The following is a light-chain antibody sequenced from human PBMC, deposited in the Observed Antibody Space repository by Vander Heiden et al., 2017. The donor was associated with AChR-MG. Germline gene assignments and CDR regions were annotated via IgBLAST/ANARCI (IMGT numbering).Light chain of an antibody. J-gene: IGLJ2*01. CDR1: SSNLGAGYD. CDR2: NNF. CDR3: QSYDSSLNVV. Sequence: HSLLTQPPPVPAAPGSRVTILCTGSSSNLGAGYDVHWFQQLPKTAPKLVIANNFDRPSGVPGRFSGSKSGTSASLTITGLQAEDEADYYCQSYDSSLNVVFGGGTKVTVL. V-gene: IGLV1-40*01.